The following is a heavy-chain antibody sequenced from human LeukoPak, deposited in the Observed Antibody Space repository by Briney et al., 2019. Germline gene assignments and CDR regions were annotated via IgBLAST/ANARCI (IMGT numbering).Heavy chain of an antibody. J-gene: IGHJ3*02. D-gene: IGHD4-23*01. CDR2: IIPIFGTA. CDR1: GGTFSSYA. V-gene: IGHV1-69*05. CDR3: ASTKTPPSVAFDI. Sequence: ASVKVSCKASGGTFSSYAISWVPQAPGQGLEWMGGIIPIFGTANYAQKFQGRVTITTDESTSTAYMELSSLRSEDTAVYYCASTKTPPSVAFDIWGQGTMVTVSS.